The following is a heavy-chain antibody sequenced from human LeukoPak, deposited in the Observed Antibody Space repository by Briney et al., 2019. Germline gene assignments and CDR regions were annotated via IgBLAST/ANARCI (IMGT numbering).Heavy chain of an antibody. Sequence: PSETLSLTCTVSGGSISSYYWNWIRQPPGKGLEWIGFIYYSGTTNYNPSLKSRVTISVDTSKNQFSLKLSSVTAADTAVYYCARSKGLTMVRGVIPPFDYWGQGTLVTVSS. D-gene: IGHD3-10*01. CDR2: IYYSGTT. J-gene: IGHJ4*02. CDR1: GGSISSYY. CDR3: ARSKGLTMVRGVIPPFDY. V-gene: IGHV4-59*01.